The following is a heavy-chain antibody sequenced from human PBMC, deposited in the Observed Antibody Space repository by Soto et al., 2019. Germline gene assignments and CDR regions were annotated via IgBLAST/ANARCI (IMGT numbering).Heavy chain of an antibody. J-gene: IGHJ6*02. CDR1: GFTFSNFE. Sequence: EVQLVESGGGLVQPGGSLRLSCAASGFTFSNFEMHWVRQAPGKGLEWVSYINTAGSTKYYAESVKGRFTISRDNASNSLFLQMNSLRAEDTAVYYCARAECSTPNCLTAYYSYGLDVWGQGTTVTVSS. CDR3: ARAECSTPNCLTAYYSYGLDV. D-gene: IGHD2-2*01. CDR2: INTAGSTK. V-gene: IGHV3-48*03.